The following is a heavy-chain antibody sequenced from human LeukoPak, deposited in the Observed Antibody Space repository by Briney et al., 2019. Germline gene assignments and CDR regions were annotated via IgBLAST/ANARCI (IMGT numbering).Heavy chain of an antibody. Sequence: PAETLSLTCAVYGGSFSGYYWSWIRQPPGKGLEWIGEINHSGSTNYNPSLKSRVTISVDTSKNQFSLKLSSVTAADTAVYYCARLPGIAVADCGQGNLVTVTS. J-gene: IGHJ4*02. CDR1: GGSFSGYY. V-gene: IGHV4-34*01. CDR3: ARLPGIAVAD. CDR2: INHSGST. D-gene: IGHD6-19*01.